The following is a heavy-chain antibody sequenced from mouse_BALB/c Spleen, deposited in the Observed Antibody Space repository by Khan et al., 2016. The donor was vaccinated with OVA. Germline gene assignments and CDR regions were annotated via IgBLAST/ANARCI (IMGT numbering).Heavy chain of an antibody. Sequence: QVQLQESGPGLVAPSQSLSITCTVSGFSLTGYGVNWVRQPPGKGLEWLGMIWGDGSTDYNSALNSSLSISKDNSKSQVFLKMNSLHTDDTARYYCAREIYYDYGYYYAMDYWGQGTSVTVSS. CDR2: IWGDGST. D-gene: IGHD2-4*01. J-gene: IGHJ4*01. CDR1: GFSLTGYG. CDR3: AREIYYDYGYYYAMDY. V-gene: IGHV2-6-7*01.